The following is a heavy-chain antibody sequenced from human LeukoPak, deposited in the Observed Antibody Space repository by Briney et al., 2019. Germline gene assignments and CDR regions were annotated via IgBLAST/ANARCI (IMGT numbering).Heavy chain of an antibody. J-gene: IGHJ6*02. CDR1: GGTFSSYA. Sequence: SVKLSCKASGGTFSSYAISWVRQAPGQGLEWMGRLIPIFGIANYAQKFQGRVTITADKSTSTAYMELSSLGSEDTAVYYCASSRRPGSTAQYYYYYYGMDVWGQGTTVTVSS. CDR2: LIPIFGIA. CDR3: ASSRRPGSTAQYYYYYYGMDV. D-gene: IGHD6-13*01. V-gene: IGHV1-69*04.